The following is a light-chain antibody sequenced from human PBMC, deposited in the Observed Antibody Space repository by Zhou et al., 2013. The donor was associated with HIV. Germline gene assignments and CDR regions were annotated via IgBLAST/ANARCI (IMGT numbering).Light chain of an antibody. CDR1: QGISSW. J-gene: IGKJ5*01. CDR3: QQYSTYSSVT. Sequence: DIQMTQSPSSLSASVGATVTITCRASQGISSWLAWYQQKAGRAPKLLIYKASHLETGVPSRFSGSGSGTEFAFTISSLQPDDVATYYCQQYSTYSSVTFGQGTRLEIK. V-gene: IGKV1-5*03. CDR2: KAS.